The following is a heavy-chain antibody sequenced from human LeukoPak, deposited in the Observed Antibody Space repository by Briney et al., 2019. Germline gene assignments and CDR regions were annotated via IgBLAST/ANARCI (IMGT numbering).Heavy chain of an antibody. CDR2: IYYSGST. CDR3: AVLTHYYDSSGPSVH. D-gene: IGHD3-22*01. J-gene: IGHJ1*01. CDR1: GGSISSSSYY. V-gene: IGHV4-39*01. Sequence: ASETLSLTCTVSGGSISSSSYYWGWIRQPPGKGLEWIGSIYYSGSTYYNPSLKSRVTISVDTSKTQFSLKLSSVTAADTAVYYCAVLTHYYDSSGPSVHWGQGTLVTVSS.